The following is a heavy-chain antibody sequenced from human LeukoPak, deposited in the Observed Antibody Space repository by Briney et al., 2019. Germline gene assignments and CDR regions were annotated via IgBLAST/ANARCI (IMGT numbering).Heavy chain of an antibody. CDR2: ISGSGGST. CDR3: AKGGYSSSSGLLDY. J-gene: IGHJ4*02. Sequence: GGSLRLSCVASGFTFSSYAMSWVRQAPGKGLEWVSAISGSGGSTYYADSMKGRFTISRDNSKNTLYLQMNSLRAEDTAVYYCAKGGYSSSSGLLDYWGQGTLVTVSS. D-gene: IGHD6-6*01. V-gene: IGHV3-23*01. CDR1: GFTFSSYA.